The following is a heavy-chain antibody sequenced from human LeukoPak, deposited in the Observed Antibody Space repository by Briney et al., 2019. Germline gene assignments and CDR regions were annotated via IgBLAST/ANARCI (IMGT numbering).Heavy chain of an antibody. CDR1: GYTFTSYA. D-gene: IGHD2-15*01. V-gene: IGHV1-3*01. Sequence: ASVKVSCKASGYTFTSYAMHWVRQAPGQRLEWMGWINAGNGNTKYSQKFQGRVTMTRDTSISTAYMELSRLRSDDTAVYYCARAMSYCSGGSCYAVGYYYGMDVWGQGTTVTVSS. CDR2: INAGNGNT. J-gene: IGHJ6*02. CDR3: ARAMSYCSGGSCYAVGYYYGMDV.